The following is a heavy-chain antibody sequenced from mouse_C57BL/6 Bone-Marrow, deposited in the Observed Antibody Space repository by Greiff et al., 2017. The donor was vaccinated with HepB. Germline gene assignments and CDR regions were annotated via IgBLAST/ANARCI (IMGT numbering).Heavy chain of an antibody. CDR1: GYTFTDYE. CDR2: IDPETGGT. V-gene: IGHV1-15*01. J-gene: IGHJ2*01. CDR3: TTYDGYCFDY. D-gene: IGHD2-3*01. Sequence: QVQLQQSGAELVRPGASVTLSCKASGYTFTDYEMHWVKQTPVHGLEWIGAIDPETGGTAYNQKFKGKAILTADKSSSTAYMELRSLTSEDSAVYYCTTYDGYCFDYWGQGTTLTVSS.